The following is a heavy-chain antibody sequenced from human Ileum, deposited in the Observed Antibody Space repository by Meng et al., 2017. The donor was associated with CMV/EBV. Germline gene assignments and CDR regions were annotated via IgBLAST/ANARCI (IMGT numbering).Heavy chain of an antibody. D-gene: IGHD5-24*01. J-gene: IGHJ4*02. CDR1: GVSLGVYY. CDR3: ARGRRDGYNNPPLDY. Sequence: VVIHEWGRGLLNRSETLSLPCCVYGVSLGVYYGSWIRQPTGKVLEWIGKINHSGSTNYTPSLKSRVTISVDTSKNQFSLKQSSVTAADTAVYYCARGRRDGYNNPPLDYWGQGTLVTVSS. V-gene: IGHV4-34*01. CDR2: INHSGST.